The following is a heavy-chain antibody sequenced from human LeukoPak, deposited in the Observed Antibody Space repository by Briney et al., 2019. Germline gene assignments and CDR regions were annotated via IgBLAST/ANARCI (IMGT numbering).Heavy chain of an antibody. J-gene: IGHJ5*02. V-gene: IGHV3-64*01. CDR1: GFTFSSYA. D-gene: IGHD1-26*01. CDR3: ANERSSGWFDP. Sequence: PGGSLRLSCAASGFTFSSYAMHWVRQAPGKGLEYVSAISSNGGSTYYANSVKGRFTISRDNSKNTLYLQMGSLRAEDMAVYYCANERSSGWFDPWGQGTLVTVSS. CDR2: ISSNGGST.